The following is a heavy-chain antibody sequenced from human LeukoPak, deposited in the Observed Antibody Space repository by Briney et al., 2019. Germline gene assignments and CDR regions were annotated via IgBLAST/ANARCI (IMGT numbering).Heavy chain of an antibody. D-gene: IGHD3-16*02. CDR3: ARDGSYYDYVWGSYRYPTTHNWFDP. Sequence: GASVKVSCKASGYTFTGYYMHWVRQAPGQGLEWMGWINPNSGGTNYAQKFQGRVTMTRDTSISTAYMELSRLRSDDTAVYYCARDGSYYDYVWGSYRYPTTHNWFDPWGQGTLVTVSS. J-gene: IGHJ5*02. CDR1: GYTFTGYY. CDR2: INPNSGGT. V-gene: IGHV1-2*02.